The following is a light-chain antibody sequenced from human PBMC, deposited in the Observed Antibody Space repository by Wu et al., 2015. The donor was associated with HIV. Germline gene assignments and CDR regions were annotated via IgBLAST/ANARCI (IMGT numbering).Light chain of an antibody. CDR1: QSVSSN. CDR3: QQYNKWPPWT. CDR2: GAS. V-gene: IGKV3-15*01. Sequence: EIVMTQSPATLSVSPGERATLSCRASQSVSSNLAWYQQKPGQAPRLLILGASTRATGIPTRFSGSGSGTEFTLTISSMQSEDFAVYYCQQYNKWPPWTFGQGTKVEMK. J-gene: IGKJ1*01.